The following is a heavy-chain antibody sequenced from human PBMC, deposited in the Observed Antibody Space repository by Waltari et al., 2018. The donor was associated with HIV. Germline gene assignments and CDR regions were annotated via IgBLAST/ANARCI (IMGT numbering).Heavy chain of an antibody. CDR2: IDWADDK. V-gene: IGHV2-70*01. CDR1: GFSLSTTGMC. Sequence: QVTLRESGPALVKPTQTLTLTCTFAGFSLSTTGMCVSWIRQPPGKALEWLALIDWADDKYFSTSLRSRLIISKDTTKNQVALTVTNLDPMDTATYYCARVKYFYVSREYFFDYWGQGILVTVSS. J-gene: IGHJ4*02. CDR3: ARVKYFYVSREYFFDY. D-gene: IGHD3-10*02.